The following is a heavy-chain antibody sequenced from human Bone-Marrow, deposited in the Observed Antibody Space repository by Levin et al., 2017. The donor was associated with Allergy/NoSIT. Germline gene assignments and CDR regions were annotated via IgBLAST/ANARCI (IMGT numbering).Heavy chain of an antibody. Sequence: SETLSLTCAVYDGSLSPYYWSWIRQRPGKGLEWIAEINHTGSTNYNPSLKSRVTISVDTSKNQFSLKLNSVTAADTAVYYCARVHPGGNYYNAWDDNWGQGSLVTVSS. V-gene: IGHV4-34*01. D-gene: IGHD3-10*01. CDR3: ARVHPGGNYYNAWDDN. CDR1: DGSLSPYY. J-gene: IGHJ4*02. CDR2: INHTGST.